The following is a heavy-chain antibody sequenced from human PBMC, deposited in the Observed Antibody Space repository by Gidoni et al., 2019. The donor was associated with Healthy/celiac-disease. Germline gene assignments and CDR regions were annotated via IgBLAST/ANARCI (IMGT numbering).Heavy chain of an antibody. CDR1: GFTFSSYG. J-gene: IGHJ4*02. V-gene: IGHV3-33*01. CDR3: ARERYCSSTSCYTIDY. Sequence: QVQLVESGGGVVQPGRSLRLSCAASGFTFSSYGMHWVRQAPGKGLEWVAVIWYDGSNKYYADSVKGRFTISRDNSKNTLYLQMNSLRAEDTAVYYCARERYCSSTSCYTIDYWGQGTLVTVSS. CDR2: IWYDGSNK. D-gene: IGHD2-2*02.